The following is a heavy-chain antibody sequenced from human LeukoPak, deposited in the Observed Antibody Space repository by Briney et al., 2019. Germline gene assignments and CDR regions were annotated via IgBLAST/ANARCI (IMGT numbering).Heavy chain of an antibody. V-gene: IGHV4-34*01. Sequence: SETLSLTCAVYGGSFSGYYWSWIRQPPGKGLEWIGEINHSGSTNYNPSLKSRVTISVDTSKNQFSLKLSSVTAADTAVYYCARGTTVATSDYWGQGTLVTVSS. CDR3: ARGTTVATSDY. CDR2: INHSGST. D-gene: IGHD4-17*01. CDR1: GGSFSGYY. J-gene: IGHJ4*02.